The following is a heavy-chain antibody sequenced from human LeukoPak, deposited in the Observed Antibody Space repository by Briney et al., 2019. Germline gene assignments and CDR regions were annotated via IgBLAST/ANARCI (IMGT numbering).Heavy chain of an antibody. CDR1: GASISTYY. Sequence: NPSETQSLTCSVSGASISTYYWSWIRQAPGKGLEWIGHVSYTGRTNYNPSLKSRATISLGTSKSPFSLTLNSMTPADTAIYYCAREHGSWSYRYSFFVDVWGKGTTVTVSS. J-gene: IGHJ6*03. V-gene: IGHV4-59*01. CDR2: VSYTGRT. D-gene: IGHD4-11*01. CDR3: AREHGSWSYRYSFFVDV.